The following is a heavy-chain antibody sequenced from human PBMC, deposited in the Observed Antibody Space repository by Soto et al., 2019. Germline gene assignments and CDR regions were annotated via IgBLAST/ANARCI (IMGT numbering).Heavy chain of an antibody. CDR2: ISNSRSII. J-gene: IGHJ4*02. CDR3: AKDKINYYDSSGPISEYFDY. CDR1: GFTFSSYT. D-gene: IGHD3-22*01. Sequence: PGGSLRLSCAASGFTFSSYTMNWVRQAPGKGLEWVSFISNSRSIIYYADSVTGRFTISRDNAKNTLYLQMNSLRAEDTAVYYCAKDKINYYDSSGPISEYFDYWGQGTLVTVSS. V-gene: IGHV3-48*01.